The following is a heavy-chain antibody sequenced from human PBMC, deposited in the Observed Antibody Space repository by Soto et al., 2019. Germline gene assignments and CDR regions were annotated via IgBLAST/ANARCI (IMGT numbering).Heavy chain of an antibody. CDR1: GGSISSGGYY. J-gene: IGHJ4*02. Sequence: SETLSLTCTVSGGSISSGGYYWSWIRQQPGKGLEWIGYIYHSGSTYYNPSLKSRVTISVDRSKNQFSLKLSSVTAADTAVYYCARLHDGRFDFEYWGQGTLVTVSS. V-gene: IGHV4-30-2*01. CDR3: ARLHDGRFDFEY. CDR2: IYHSGST. D-gene: IGHD3-3*01.